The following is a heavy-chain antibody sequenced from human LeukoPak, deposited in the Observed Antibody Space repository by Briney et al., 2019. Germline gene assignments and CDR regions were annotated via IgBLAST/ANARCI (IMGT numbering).Heavy chain of an antibody. CDR3: ANYLYSGYAFRFDY. CDR2: ISGSGGGT. V-gene: IGHV3-23*01. CDR1: GFTFSSYA. J-gene: IGHJ4*02. Sequence: PGGSLRLSCAASGFTFSSYAMSWVRQAPGRGLEWVSAISGSGGGTYYADSVKGRFTISRDNSKNTLNLQMNSLRAEDTAVYYCANYLYSGYAFRFDYWGQGTLVTVSS. D-gene: IGHD5-12*01.